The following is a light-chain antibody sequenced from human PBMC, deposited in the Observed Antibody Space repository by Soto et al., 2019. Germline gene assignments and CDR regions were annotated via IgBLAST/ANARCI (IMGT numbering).Light chain of an antibody. Sequence: EIVMTQSPATLSVSPGERATLSCRASQSVSSKLAWYQQKPGQAPRVLIHGASTRATGIPARFSGSGSGTEFTLTISSLQSEDSAVYYCQHYNDWPPTWTLGQGTRVEIK. CDR1: QSVSSK. CDR3: QHYNDWPPTWT. J-gene: IGKJ1*01. CDR2: GAS. V-gene: IGKV3-15*01.